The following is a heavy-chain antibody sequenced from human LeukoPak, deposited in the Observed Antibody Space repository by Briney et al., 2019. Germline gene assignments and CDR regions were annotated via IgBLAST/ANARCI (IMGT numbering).Heavy chain of an antibody. CDR1: GGSISSRSYY. J-gene: IGHJ5*02. CDR3: ARHFWSGEASWFDP. CDR2: FYYSGNT. Sequence: SETLSLTCAVSGGSISSRSYYWGWIRQPPGKGLEWIGSFYYSGNTYYSPSLKGRVTISVDTSKNQFSLKVISVTAADTAVYYCARHFWSGEASWFDPWGQGTRVTVSS. D-gene: IGHD3-3*01. V-gene: IGHV4-39*01.